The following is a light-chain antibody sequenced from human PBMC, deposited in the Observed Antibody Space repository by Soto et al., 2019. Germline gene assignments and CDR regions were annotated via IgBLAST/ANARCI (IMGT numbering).Light chain of an antibody. CDR2: DAS. V-gene: IGKV1-5*01. Sequence: DSQMTQGPCTLSASVGDRVTITCLASQGISSYLAWYQQKPGKAPNLLIYDASSLESGVPSRFSGSGSGTEFSLTISSLQPDDFATYYCQQYNSYSPWTFGQGTTVDIK. J-gene: IGKJ1*01. CDR1: QGISSY. CDR3: QQYNSYSPWT.